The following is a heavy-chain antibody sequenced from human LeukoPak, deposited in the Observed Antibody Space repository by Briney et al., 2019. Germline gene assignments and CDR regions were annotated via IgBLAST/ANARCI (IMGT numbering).Heavy chain of an antibody. CDR3: ARDRDDDLIFGY. V-gene: IGHV1-18*01. Sequence: ASVKVSCKASGYTFTTYGINWVRQAPGQGLEWVGWISAYNGNTNYAQKFQGRVTMTTDTSTNTGYMELRSLRSDDTAVYYCARDRDDDLIFGYWGQGTLVTVSS. D-gene: IGHD3-3*01. CDR2: ISAYNGNT. J-gene: IGHJ4*02. CDR1: GYTFTTYG.